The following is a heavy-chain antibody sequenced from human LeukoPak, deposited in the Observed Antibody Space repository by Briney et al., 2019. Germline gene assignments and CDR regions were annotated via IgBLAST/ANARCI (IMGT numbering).Heavy chain of an antibody. CDR2: INPNSGGT. Sequence: GASVKVSCKASGYTFTGYYMHWVRQAPGQGLEWMGWINPNSGGTNYAQKFQGRVTMTRDTSISTAYMELSRLRSDDTAVYYCARAAGYYDSSGYRRANWLDPWGQGTLVTVSS. V-gene: IGHV1-2*02. J-gene: IGHJ5*02. D-gene: IGHD3-22*01. CDR1: GYTFTGYY. CDR3: ARAAGYYDSSGYRRANWLDP.